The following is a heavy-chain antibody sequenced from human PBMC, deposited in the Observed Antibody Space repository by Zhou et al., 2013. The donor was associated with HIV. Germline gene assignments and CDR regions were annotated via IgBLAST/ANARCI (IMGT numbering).Heavy chain of an antibody. Sequence: QVQLLQSGAEVKKPGSSVKVSCKASGGTFSSYVISWVRQAPGQGLEWMGRIIPIFGSANYAQKFQGRVTITADKSTSTAYMELTSLRFEDTAVYYCARERRTTVTTGWFDPWGQGPWSPSPQ. D-gene: IGHD4-17*01. J-gene: IGHJ5*02. CDR3: ARERRTTVTTGWFDP. CDR1: GGTFSSYV. V-gene: IGHV1-69*14. CDR2: IIPIFGSA.